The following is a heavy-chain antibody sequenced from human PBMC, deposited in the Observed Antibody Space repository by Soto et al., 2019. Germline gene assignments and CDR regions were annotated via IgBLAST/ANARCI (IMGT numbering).Heavy chain of an antibody. V-gene: IGHV4-30-4*01. D-gene: IGHD3-10*01. Sequence: SETLSLTCTVSGGSISSGDYYWSWIRQPPGKGLEWIGYIYYSGSTYYNPSLKSRVTISVDTSKNQFSLKLSSVAAADTAVYYCARADYYGSGSYLVFDYWGQGTLVTVSS. J-gene: IGHJ4*02. CDR1: GGSISSGDYY. CDR3: ARADYYGSGSYLVFDY. CDR2: IYYSGST.